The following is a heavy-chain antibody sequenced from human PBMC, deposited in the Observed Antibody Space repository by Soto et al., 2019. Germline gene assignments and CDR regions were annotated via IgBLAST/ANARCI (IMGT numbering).Heavy chain of an antibody. CDR2: IYHSGST. CDR1: GGSISSSNW. CDR3: ASVRGGYYYAMDV. D-gene: IGHD3-10*02. Sequence: QVQLQESGPGLVKPSGTLSLTCAVSGGSISSSNWWSWVRQPPGKGLEWIGEIYHSGSTNYNPSLNSRVTISVDKSQTQFSLKLSSVTAAATAVYYCASVRGGYYYAMDVWGQGTTVTVSS. J-gene: IGHJ6*02. V-gene: IGHV4-4*02.